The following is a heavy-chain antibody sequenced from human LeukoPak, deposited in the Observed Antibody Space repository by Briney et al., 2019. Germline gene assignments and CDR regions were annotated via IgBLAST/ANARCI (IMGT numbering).Heavy chain of an antibody. Sequence: GGSLRLSCAASGFTFSNYAMSWVRQAPGKGLEWVSAISGRAGTTYYAVSVKGRFTISRDNSKNTLYLQMNSLRAEDTAVYYCLTVRKYLRVGWNSNFDYWGQGTLVTVSS. CDR1: GFTFSNYA. D-gene: IGHD1-7*01. V-gene: IGHV3-23*01. J-gene: IGHJ4*02. CDR3: LTVRKYLRVGWNSNFDY. CDR2: ISGRAGTT.